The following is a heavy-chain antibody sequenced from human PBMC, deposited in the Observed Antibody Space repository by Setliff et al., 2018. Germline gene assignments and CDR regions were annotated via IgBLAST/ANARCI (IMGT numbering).Heavy chain of an antibody. V-gene: IGHV1-18*01. J-gene: IGHJ4*02. CDR2: ISTYTGNT. CDR3: SRLVRYCTRTTCQRASGAEL. D-gene: IGHD2-2*01. Sequence: ASVKVSCKASGYTFSSYGITWVRQAPGQGLEWMGWISTYTGNTNYAQKLQGRVAMTTDTSTSTAYLELRSLTSDDTAVYYCSRLVRYCTRTTCQRASGAELWGQGSLVTVSS. CDR1: GYTFSSYG.